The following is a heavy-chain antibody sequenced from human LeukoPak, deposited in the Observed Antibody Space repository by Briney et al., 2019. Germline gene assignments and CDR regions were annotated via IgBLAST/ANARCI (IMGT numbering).Heavy chain of an antibody. Sequence: PSETLSLTCTVSGGSISSHYWAWIRQPPGKGLEWIGYIPYTGSTNYNPSLKSRVTISVDTSKNQFSLKLRSVTAADTAVYYCAREGYSSNWYDYWGQGTLVTVSS. CDR3: AREGYSSNWYDY. V-gene: IGHV4-59*11. CDR2: IPYTGST. J-gene: IGHJ5*01. D-gene: IGHD6-13*01. CDR1: GGSISSHY.